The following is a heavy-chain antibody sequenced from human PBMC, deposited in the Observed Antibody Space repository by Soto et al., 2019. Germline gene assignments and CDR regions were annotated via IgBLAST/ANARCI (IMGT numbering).Heavy chain of an antibody. Sequence: QVQLVESGGGVVQHGRSLRLSCAASGFTFSSYAMHWVRQAPGKGLEWVAVISYDGSNKYYADSVKGRFTITRDNSKNTLYLQMNSLRAEDTAVDYCARDHTSGTRSDAFDIWGKGTMVTVSS. CDR1: GFTFSSYA. V-gene: IGHV3-30-3*01. J-gene: IGHJ3*02. CDR3: ARDHTSGTRSDAFDI. D-gene: IGHD6-13*01. CDR2: ISYDGSNK.